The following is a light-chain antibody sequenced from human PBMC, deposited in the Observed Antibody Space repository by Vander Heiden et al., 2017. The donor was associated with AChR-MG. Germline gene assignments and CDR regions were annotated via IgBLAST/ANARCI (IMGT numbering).Light chain of an antibody. Sequence: QTVVTQEPSLSVSPGGTVTLTCTPSSGPLTSGSYASWFQQKPGQPPRALIFSTSNKHSWTPGHYSGSLLGGKAALTLSGVEPDDEADYYCLLYFGGAQATWVFGGGTRLTVL. CDR3: LLYFGGAQATWV. J-gene: IGLJ3*02. CDR1: SGPLTSGSY. V-gene: IGLV7-43*01. CDR2: STS.